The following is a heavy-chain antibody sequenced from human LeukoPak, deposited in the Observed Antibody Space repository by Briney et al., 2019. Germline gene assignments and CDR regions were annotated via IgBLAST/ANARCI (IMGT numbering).Heavy chain of an antibody. D-gene: IGHD3-22*01. Sequence: GGSLRLSCAASGFTFSSYSMNWVRQAPGKGLEWVSSISSSSSYIYYADSVKGRFTISRDNAKNSLYLQMNSLRAEDTAVYYCARASGSSGYYPDDAFDIWGQGTMVTVSS. V-gene: IGHV3-21*01. CDR2: ISSSSSYI. CDR1: GFTFSSYS. J-gene: IGHJ3*02. CDR3: ARASGSSGYYPDDAFDI.